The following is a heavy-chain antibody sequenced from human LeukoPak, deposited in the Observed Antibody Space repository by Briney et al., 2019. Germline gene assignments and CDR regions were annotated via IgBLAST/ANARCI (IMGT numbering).Heavy chain of an antibody. D-gene: IGHD2-2*01. Sequence: PGGSLRLSCVASGLSLSNSAMTWVRQAPEKGLEWVSILTGDGTGTFYADSVKGRFSISRDISTNTLCLQMTSLGVDDTALYYCATVGGFCPSSNCYAYFDYWGQGSPVTVSS. CDR3: ATVGGFCPSSNCYAYFDY. V-gene: IGHV3-23*01. CDR2: LTGDGTGT. J-gene: IGHJ4*02. CDR1: GLSLSNSA.